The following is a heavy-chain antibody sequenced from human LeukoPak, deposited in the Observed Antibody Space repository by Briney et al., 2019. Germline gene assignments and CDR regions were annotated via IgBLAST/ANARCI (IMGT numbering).Heavy chain of an antibody. CDR3: ASVVRYCSSTSCRDFDY. D-gene: IGHD2-2*01. J-gene: IGHJ4*02. CDR2: ISSSSSYI. CDR1: GFTFSSYS. Sequence: GGSLRLSCAASGFTFSSYSMNWVRQAPGKGLEWVSSISSSSSYIYYADSVKGRFTISRDNAKNSLYLQMNSLRAEDTAVYYCASVVRYCSSTSCRDFDYWGQGTLVTVSA. V-gene: IGHV3-21*01.